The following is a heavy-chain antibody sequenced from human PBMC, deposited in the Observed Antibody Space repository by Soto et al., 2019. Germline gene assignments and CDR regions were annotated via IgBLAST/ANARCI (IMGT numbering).Heavy chain of an antibody. Sequence: SVKVSCKASGGTFSSYTISWVRQAPGQGLEWMGRIIPILGIANYAQKFQGRVTITADKSTSTAYMELSSLRSEDTAVYYCARETGTAFDWFDPWGQGTLVTVSS. CDR1: GGTFSSYT. J-gene: IGHJ5*02. V-gene: IGHV1-69*04. CDR3: ARETGTAFDWFDP. D-gene: IGHD1-1*01. CDR2: IIPILGIA.